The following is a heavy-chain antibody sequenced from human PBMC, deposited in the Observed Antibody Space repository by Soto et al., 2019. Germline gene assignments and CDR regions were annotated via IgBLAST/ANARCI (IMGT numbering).Heavy chain of an antibody. V-gene: IGHV3-23*01. J-gene: IGHJ4*02. CDR2: ISATGGST. D-gene: IGHD1-7*01. CDR1: GFPFSNHA. Sequence: EVQLLESVGDFVQPGRSLRLSCAASGFPFSNHAMSWVRQAPGKGLEWLSAISATGGSTYYADSVRGRFSISRDNSKNTVFLQMDSLTAEDTAVYFCAKNYNWNFVVEYWGRGTLVTVS. CDR3: AKNYNWNFVVEY.